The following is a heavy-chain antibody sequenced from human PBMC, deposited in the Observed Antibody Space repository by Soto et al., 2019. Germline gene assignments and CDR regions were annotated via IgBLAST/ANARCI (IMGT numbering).Heavy chain of an antibody. Sequence: QLKLVQSAAEVKKPGASVRVSCKAYGYPFIKYGISWIRQAPEQGLEWMGWIKVDSGYTNYAQKFQGRVTMTADTTSHTAFMELRSLRLEDTAVYFCATTYDTGFDPWGQGTLVSVSS. CDR2: IKVDSGYT. J-gene: IGHJ5*02. D-gene: IGHD3-9*01. V-gene: IGHV1-18*04. CDR1: GYPFIKYG. CDR3: ATTYDTGFDP.